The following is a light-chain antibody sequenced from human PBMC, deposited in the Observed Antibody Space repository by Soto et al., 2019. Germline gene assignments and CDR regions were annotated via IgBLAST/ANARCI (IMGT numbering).Light chain of an antibody. CDR3: CSSAPESTYV. CDR2: KGT. CDR1: IDDVGAYNS. V-gene: IGLV2-23*01. J-gene: IGLJ1*01. Sequence: QSALAQPAAVSESPGQSITISCTGTIDDVGAYNSVSWYQQLPHKAPQVILYKGTQRPSGVSSRFSCSTSGNAASLTISGLQADDEADYFCCSSAPESTYVFGTGTKVTV.